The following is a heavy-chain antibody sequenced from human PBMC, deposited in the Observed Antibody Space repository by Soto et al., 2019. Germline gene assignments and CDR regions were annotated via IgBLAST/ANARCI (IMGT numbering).Heavy chain of an antibody. CDR3: ARDVAMPSGLGLGY. J-gene: IGHJ4*02. V-gene: IGHV3-30*03. Sequence: GGSLRLSCAASGFVFSNYGIHWVRQAPGKGLEWVAFISNDGSKKYYGDSVKGRFTISRDNSENTVYLQMTSLRPDDTAVFYCARDVAMPSGLGLGYWGQGTLVTVS. CDR2: ISNDGSKK. CDR1: GFVFSNYG. D-gene: IGHD6-19*01.